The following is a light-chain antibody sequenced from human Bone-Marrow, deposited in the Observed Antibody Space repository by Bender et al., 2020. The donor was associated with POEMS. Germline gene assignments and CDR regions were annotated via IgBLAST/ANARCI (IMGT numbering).Light chain of an antibody. Sequence: ALTQAASVSGSPGQSITISCTGTSSDVGHYNYVSWYQHHPGKAPKLIIYDVTNRPSGVSARFSGCKSGNTASLTISGLQTEDEAAYYCSSYTRSSTLVVFGGGTKLTVL. CDR1: SSDVGHYNY. CDR2: DVT. V-gene: IGLV2-14*03. CDR3: SSYTRSSTLVV. J-gene: IGLJ2*01.